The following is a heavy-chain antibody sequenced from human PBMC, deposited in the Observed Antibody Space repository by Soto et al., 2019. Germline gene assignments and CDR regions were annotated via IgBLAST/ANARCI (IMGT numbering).Heavy chain of an antibody. J-gene: IGHJ5*02. D-gene: IGHD2-2*01. Sequence: EMLLVESGGGLVQPGGSLRLSCVASGFTFSGYWMSWVRQAPGKGLEWVANINRDGSEEHYVDSVTGRFTISRDNATNSVYLQMDSLRGDDSAVYYCARDPGPRSASIRGLGWFDPWGQGTLVTVSS. CDR2: INRDGSEE. CDR3: ARDPGPRSASIRGLGWFDP. CDR1: GFTFSGYW. V-gene: IGHV3-7*03.